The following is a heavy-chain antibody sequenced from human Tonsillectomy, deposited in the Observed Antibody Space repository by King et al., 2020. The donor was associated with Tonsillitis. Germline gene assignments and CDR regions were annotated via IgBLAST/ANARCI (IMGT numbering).Heavy chain of an antibody. CDR3: ARDRAPAGKWTFEY. V-gene: IGHV1-2*02. D-gene: IGHD6-13*01. J-gene: IGHJ4*02. CDR2: INPHSGDT. Sequence: QLVQSGAEVKKPGASVKVSCKASGYRFTDYHMHWVRQAPGHGLEWMGWINPHSGDTNCAQSFKGRVTMTSDPSISTAYLELSRLRSDDTALDYCARDRAPAGKWTFEYWGQGTLVTVSS. CDR1: GYRFTDYH.